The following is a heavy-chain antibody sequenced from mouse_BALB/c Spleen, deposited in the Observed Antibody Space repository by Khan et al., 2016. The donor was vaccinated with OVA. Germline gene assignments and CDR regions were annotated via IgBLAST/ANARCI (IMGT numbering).Heavy chain of an antibody. CDR3: ARSNGNYWFAY. Sequence: QIQLVQSGPELKKPGETVKISCKASGYTFTNYGMNWVKQAPGKGLKWMGWINTYTGGPTYADDFKGRFAFSLETSASTAYLQINNLKNEDTATXFCARSNGNYWFAYWGQGTLVTVSA. CDR2: INTYTGGP. J-gene: IGHJ3*01. D-gene: IGHD2-1*01. V-gene: IGHV9-3-1*01. CDR1: GYTFTNYG.